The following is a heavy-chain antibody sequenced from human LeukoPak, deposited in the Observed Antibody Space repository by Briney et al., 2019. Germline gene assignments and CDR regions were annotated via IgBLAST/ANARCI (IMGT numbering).Heavy chain of an antibody. CDR1: GGSISSRSYY. J-gene: IGHJ4*02. V-gene: IGHV4-39*02. Sequence: SETLSLTCTVSGGSISSRSYYWGWIRQPPGKGLEWIGSIYYSGSTYYNPSLKSRVTISVDTSKNQFSLKLSSVTAADTAVYYCARDTPTRYYDFWSGYYALDYWGQGTLVTVSS. CDR2: IYYSGST. CDR3: ARDTPTRYYDFWSGYYALDY. D-gene: IGHD3-3*01.